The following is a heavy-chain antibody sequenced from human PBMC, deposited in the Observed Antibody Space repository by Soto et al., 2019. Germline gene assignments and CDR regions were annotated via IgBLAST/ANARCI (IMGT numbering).Heavy chain of an antibody. V-gene: IGHV4-34*01. CDR3: ARGRSAKYYYYYYMDV. Sequence: PSETLSLTIAVYGPSFSGYYWSWIRQPPGKVLVWIGENNHSRSTNYTPPLKSRVTISVDTSKTQFSLKLSSVTAADTAVYYCARGRSAKYYYYYYMDVWGKGTTVTVS. CDR1: GPSFSGYY. CDR2: NNHSRST. J-gene: IGHJ6*03.